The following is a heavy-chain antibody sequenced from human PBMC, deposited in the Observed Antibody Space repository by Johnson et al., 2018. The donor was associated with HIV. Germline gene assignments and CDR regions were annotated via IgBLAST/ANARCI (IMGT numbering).Heavy chain of an antibody. V-gene: IGHV3-20*04. CDR2: INWNGGST. D-gene: IGHD3-22*01. Sequence: LVESGGGLVQSGGSLRLSCGVSGFTFDDDGMSWVRQVPGKGLEWVSGINWNGGSTNYADSVQGRFTISRDNAKKSLYLQMTTLRVEDTALYYCAKDLLTMIAPSHAFDIWGQGTMVTVSS. CDR3: AKDLLTMIAPSHAFDI. J-gene: IGHJ3*02. CDR1: GFTFDDDG.